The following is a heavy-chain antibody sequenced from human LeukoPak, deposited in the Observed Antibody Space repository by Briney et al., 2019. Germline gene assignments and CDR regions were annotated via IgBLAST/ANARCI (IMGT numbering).Heavy chain of an antibody. D-gene: IGHD4-23*01. J-gene: IGHJ6*03. Sequence: GGSLRLSCAASGFNFDDYAMHWVRQAPGKGLEWVSGITWNSDSVGYADSVKGRFTISRDNAKNSLYLQMNSLRAEDTALYYCSGGYYYYMDVWGKGTTVTISS. CDR3: SGGYYYYMDV. CDR1: GFNFDDYA. V-gene: IGHV3-9*01. CDR2: ITWNSDSV.